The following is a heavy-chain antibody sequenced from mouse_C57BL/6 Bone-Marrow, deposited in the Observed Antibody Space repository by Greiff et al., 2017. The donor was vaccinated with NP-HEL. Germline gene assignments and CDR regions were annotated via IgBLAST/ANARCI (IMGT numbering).Heavy chain of an antibody. J-gene: IGHJ1*03. Sequence: VQLQQSGAELARPGASVKLSCKASGYTFTSYGISWVKQRTGQGLEWIGEIYPRSGNTYYNEKFKGKATLTADKSSSTAYMQLRSLTSEDSAVYFCGLYDYDEYVDVWGTGTTVTVSS. CDR3: GLYDYDEYVDV. V-gene: IGHV1-81*01. D-gene: IGHD2-4*01. CDR1: GYTFTSYG. CDR2: IYPRSGNT.